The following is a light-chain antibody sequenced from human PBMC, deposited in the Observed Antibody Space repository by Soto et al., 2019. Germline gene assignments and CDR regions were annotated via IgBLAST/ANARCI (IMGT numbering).Light chain of an antibody. Sequence: EIVMTQSPATLSVSQGERATLSCRASQSVSSSLAWYQQKPGQAPRLLIYGASNRATGIPDRFSGSGSGTDFTLTISRLEPEDFAVYYCQQYGSSGTFGQGTMVDNK. CDR1: QSVSSS. V-gene: IGKV3-20*01. CDR2: GAS. CDR3: QQYGSSGT. J-gene: IGKJ1*01.